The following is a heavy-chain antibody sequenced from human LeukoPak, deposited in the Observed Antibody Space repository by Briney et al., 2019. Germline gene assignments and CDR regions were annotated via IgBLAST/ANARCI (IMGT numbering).Heavy chain of an antibody. V-gene: IGHV4-34*01. D-gene: IGHD6-13*01. Sequence: SETLSLTCAVYGGSFSGYYWSWIRQPPGKGLEWIGEINHSGSTNYNPSLKSRVTISVDTSKNQFSLKLSSVTAADTAVYYCARGYSSSWYYWFDPWGQGTLVTVSS. CDR1: GGSFSGYY. CDR2: INHSGST. J-gene: IGHJ5*02. CDR3: ARGYSSSWYYWFDP.